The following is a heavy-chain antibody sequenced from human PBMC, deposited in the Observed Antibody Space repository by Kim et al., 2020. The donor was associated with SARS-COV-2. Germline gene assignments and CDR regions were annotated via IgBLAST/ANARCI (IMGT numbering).Heavy chain of an antibody. V-gene: IGHV1-46*01. J-gene: IGHJ6*03. D-gene: IGHD1-1*01. Sequence: ASVKVSCKASGYTFTSYYMHWVRQAPGQGLEWMGIINPSGGGPSYAQKFQGRVTMTRDTSTSTVYMELSSLRSEDTAVYYCASSNPVQLERGYYYYYMDVWGKGTTVTVSS. CDR2: INPSGGGP. CDR3: ASSNPVQLERGYYYYYMDV. CDR1: GYTFTSYY.